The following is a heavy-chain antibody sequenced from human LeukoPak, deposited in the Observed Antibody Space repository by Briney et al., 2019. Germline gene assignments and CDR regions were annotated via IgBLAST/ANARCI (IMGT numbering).Heavy chain of an antibody. Sequence: SETLSLICTVSGGSISSYYWRWIRQPPGKGLEWIGYIYYSGSTNYNPSLKSRVTISVDTSKNQFSLKLSSVTAADTAVYYCARAWDTAMVNYYYGMDVWGQGTTVTVSS. CDR3: ARAWDTAMVNYYYGMDV. CDR2: IYYSGST. V-gene: IGHV4-59*01. D-gene: IGHD5-18*01. J-gene: IGHJ6*02. CDR1: GGSISSYY.